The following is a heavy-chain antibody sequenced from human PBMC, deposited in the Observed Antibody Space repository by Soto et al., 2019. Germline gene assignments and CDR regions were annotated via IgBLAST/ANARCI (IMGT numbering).Heavy chain of an antibody. Sequence: SETLSLTCAVYGGSFSGYYWSWIRQPPGKGLEWIGEINHSGSTNYNPSRKSRVTISVDTSKNKFSLKLSSVPAADTAVYYCARAHYDILTGLYYFDYWGQGTLVTVSS. J-gene: IGHJ4*02. D-gene: IGHD3-9*01. V-gene: IGHV4-34*01. CDR2: INHSGST. CDR1: GGSFSGYY. CDR3: ARAHYDILTGLYYFDY.